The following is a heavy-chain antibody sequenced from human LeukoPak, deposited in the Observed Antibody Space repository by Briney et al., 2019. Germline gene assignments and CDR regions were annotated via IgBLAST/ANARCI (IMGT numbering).Heavy chain of an antibody. D-gene: IGHD2-15*01. CDR3: ARDGYCNGGRCSNDYYYGVDV. J-gene: IGHJ6*02. V-gene: IGHV3-48*04. Sequence: GRSLRLSCAASGFTFSSYGMHWVRQAPGKGLEWVSYISFRASTIYYADSVKGRFTISRDNARNSVYLQMNSLRAEDTAVYYCARDGYCNGGRCSNDYYYGVDVWGQGTTVTVSS. CDR1: GFTFSSYG. CDR2: ISFRASTI.